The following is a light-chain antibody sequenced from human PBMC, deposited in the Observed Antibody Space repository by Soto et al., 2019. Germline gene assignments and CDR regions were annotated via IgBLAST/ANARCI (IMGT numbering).Light chain of an antibody. V-gene: IGKV3-20*01. CDR1: QSISSRY. CDR3: QQYGSTAWT. J-gene: IGKJ1*01. Sequence: EIMLTQSPGTPSLSPGERATLSCRARQSISSRYLAWYQQKPGQAPRLLIYGASSRATGIPDRFSGSVSGTDFTLTISSLEPEDAAVYYCQQYGSTAWTFGQGTKVETK. CDR2: GAS.